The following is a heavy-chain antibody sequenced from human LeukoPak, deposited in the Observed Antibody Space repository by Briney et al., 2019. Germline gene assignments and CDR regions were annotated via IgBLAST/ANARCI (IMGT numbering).Heavy chain of an antibody. CDR1: GDSIVSSHW. V-gene: IGHV4-4*02. D-gene: IGHD6-13*01. CDR3: ANIGAAGFSRVHP. J-gene: IGHJ5*02. CDR2: IHHSGTA. Sequence: PSETLSLTCTVSGDSIVSSHWWTWVRQPPGKGLEWTGEIHHSGTAHYNPSLRSRVAISIDKTRNQFSLRLTSLTAADTAVYFCANIGAAGFSRVHPWGQGTLVTVSS.